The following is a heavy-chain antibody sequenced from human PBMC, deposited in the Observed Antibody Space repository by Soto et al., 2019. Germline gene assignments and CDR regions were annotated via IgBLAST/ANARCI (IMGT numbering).Heavy chain of an antibody. CDR2: INGDGSTA. D-gene: IGHD3-22*01. CDR1: GFTFRSYW. J-gene: IGHJ4*02. V-gene: IGHV3-74*01. CDR3: PRPRYDGSGTPFDH. Sequence: EVQLVESGGGLVQPGGSLTVSCAASGFTFRSYWMHWVRQVPGKGLVWVSSINGDGSTATYADSVKGRFIISRDNAKNMLYLQMNSLTAEDTAVYYCPRPRYDGSGTPFDHWGQGTLVTVSS.